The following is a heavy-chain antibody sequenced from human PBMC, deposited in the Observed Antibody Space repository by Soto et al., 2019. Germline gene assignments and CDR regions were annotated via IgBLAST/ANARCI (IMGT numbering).Heavy chain of an antibody. CDR3: AIVTTVGGY. CDR2: IKQDGSEK. J-gene: IGHJ4*02. D-gene: IGHD4-17*01. Sequence: EVQLVESGGDLVQPGGSLRLSCAASGFTFSNYWMSWVRQAPGKGLEWVAHIKQDGSEKHSVDSVKGRFTISRDNAKNSLYLQMNSLRAEDTAVYYCAIVTTVGGYWCQGTLVTVSS. V-gene: IGHV3-7*01. CDR1: GFTFSNYW.